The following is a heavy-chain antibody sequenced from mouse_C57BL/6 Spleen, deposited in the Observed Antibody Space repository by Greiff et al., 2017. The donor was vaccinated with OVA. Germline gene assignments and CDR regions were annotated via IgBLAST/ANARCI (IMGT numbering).Heavy chain of an antibody. CDR1: GYAFTNYL. CDR2: INPGSGGT. Sequence: VKLMESGAELVRPGTSVKVSCKASGYAFTNYLIEWVKQRPGQGLEWIGVINPGSGGTNYNEKFKGKATLTADKSSSTAYMQLSSLTSEDSAVYFCARGRGTTLYYFDYWGQGTTLTVSS. D-gene: IGHD1-1*01. CDR3: ARGRGTTLYYFDY. J-gene: IGHJ2*01. V-gene: IGHV1-54*01.